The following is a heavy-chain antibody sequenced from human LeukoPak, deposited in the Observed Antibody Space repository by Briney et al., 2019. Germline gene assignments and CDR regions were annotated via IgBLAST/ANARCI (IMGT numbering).Heavy chain of an antibody. J-gene: IGHJ6*03. V-gene: IGHV4-38-2*02. Sequence: SETLSLTCTVSGYSISSGYYWGWIRQPPGKGLEWIGSIYHSGSTYYNPSLKSRVTISVDMSKNQFSLRLSSVTAADTAVYYCARAAAYYYYYMDVWGKGTTVTVSS. CDR3: ARAAAYYYYYMDV. D-gene: IGHD6-25*01. CDR2: IYHSGST. CDR1: GYSISSGYY.